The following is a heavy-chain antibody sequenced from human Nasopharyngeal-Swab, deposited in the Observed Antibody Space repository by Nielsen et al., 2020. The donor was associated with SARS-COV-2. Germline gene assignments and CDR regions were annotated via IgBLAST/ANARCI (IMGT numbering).Heavy chain of an antibody. CDR2: IKQDGSEK. CDR1: GFTFDDYG. CDR3: ARDHQLGPTNYGMDV. Sequence: GGSLRLSCVASGFTFDDYGMSWVRQAPGKGLEWVANIKQDGSEKYYVDSVKGRFTISRDNAKNSLYLQMNSLRAEDTAVYYCARDHQLGPTNYGMDVWGQGTTVTVSS. D-gene: IGHD6-6*01. J-gene: IGHJ6*02. V-gene: IGHV3-7*03.